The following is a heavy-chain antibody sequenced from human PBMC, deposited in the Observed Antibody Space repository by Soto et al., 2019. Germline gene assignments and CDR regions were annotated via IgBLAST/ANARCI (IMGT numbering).Heavy chain of an antibody. Sequence: QVQLVQSGAEVKKPGASVKVSCKASGYTFTSYDINWVRQATGQGLEWMGWMNPNSGKTGYAQKSQXXXTXXRHTSISTAYMELSSLRSEDTAVYYCARGVFSGHVWGQGTTVTVSS. V-gene: IGHV1-8*01. J-gene: IGHJ6*02. CDR1: GYTFTSYD. CDR3: ARGVFSGHV. CDR2: MNPNSGKT.